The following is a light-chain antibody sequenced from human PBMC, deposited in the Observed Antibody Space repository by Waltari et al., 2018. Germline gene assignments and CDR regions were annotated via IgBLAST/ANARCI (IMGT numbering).Light chain of an antibody. CDR2: GSS. J-gene: IGKJ1*01. V-gene: IGKV3-20*01. CDR1: QSVSRS. CDR3: QQYVTLPAS. Sequence: CWASQSVSRSLAWYQLKPGQAPRLLIYGSSNRAAGIPDGFSGSGSRTDWSLSMSRLDAEDFTVYYCQQYVTLPASFGQGTKVGIK.